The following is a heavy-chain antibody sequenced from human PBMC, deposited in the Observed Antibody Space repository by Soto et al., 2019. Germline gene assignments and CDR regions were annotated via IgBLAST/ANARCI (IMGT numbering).Heavy chain of an antibody. CDR2: IYYSGST. V-gene: IGHV4-59*01. CDR3: AGTVLLLWFGELQQQPRDYYYGTDV. J-gene: IGHJ6*02. Sequence: SETLSLTCPVSGCSISSYYWSWIRQPPGKGLEWIGYIYYSGSTNYNPSLKSRVTISVDTSKNQFSLKLSSVTAADTAVYYCAGTVLLLWFGELQQQPRDYYYGTDVWGQGTTVTVSS. CDR1: GCSISSYY. D-gene: IGHD3-10*01.